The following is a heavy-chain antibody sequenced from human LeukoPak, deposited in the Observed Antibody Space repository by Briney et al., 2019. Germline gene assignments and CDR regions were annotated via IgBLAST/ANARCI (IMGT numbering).Heavy chain of an antibody. Sequence: SETLSLTCTVSGGSISSYYWSWIRQPPGKGLEWIGYIYYSGSTNYNPSLKSRVTISVDTSKNQFSLKLSSVTAADTAVYYCARGVPMDYWGQGTLVTVSS. D-gene: IGHD1-1*01. J-gene: IGHJ4*02. V-gene: IGHV4-59*01. CDR1: GGSISSYY. CDR3: ARGVPMDY. CDR2: IYYSGST.